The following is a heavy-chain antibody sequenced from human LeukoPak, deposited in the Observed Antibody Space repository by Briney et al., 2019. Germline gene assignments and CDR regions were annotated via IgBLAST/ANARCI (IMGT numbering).Heavy chain of an antibody. J-gene: IGHJ4*02. V-gene: IGHV4-59*01. CDR3: AKFHATWYGDT. CDR1: GGSISSYY. D-gene: IGHD6-13*01. Sequence: SETLSLTCTVSGGSISSYYWSWIRQPPGKGLEWIGYIYYSGSTNYNPSLKSRVTISVDTSKNQFSLKLSSVTAADTAMYYCAKFHATWYGDTWGQGTLVTVSS. CDR2: IYYSGST.